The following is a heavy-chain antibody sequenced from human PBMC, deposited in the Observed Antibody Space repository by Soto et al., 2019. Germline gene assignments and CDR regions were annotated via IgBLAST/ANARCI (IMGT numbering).Heavy chain of an antibody. CDR2: ISYDGSNK. CDR1: GFTFSSYA. Sequence: QVQLVESGGGVVQPGRSLRLSCAASGFTFSSYAMHWVRQAPGKGLEWVAVISYDGSNKYYADSVKGRFTISRDNSKNTLYLQMNSLRAEDTAVYYWARGSHIVVVTATPGGYWGQGTLVTVSS. V-gene: IGHV3-30-3*01. J-gene: IGHJ4*02. CDR3: ARGSHIVVVTATPGGY. D-gene: IGHD2-21*02.